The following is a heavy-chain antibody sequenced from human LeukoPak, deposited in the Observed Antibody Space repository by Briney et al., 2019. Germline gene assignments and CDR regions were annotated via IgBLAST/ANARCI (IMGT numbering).Heavy chain of an antibody. CDR2: INHSEIT. D-gene: IGHD1-26*01. V-gene: IGHV4-34*01. J-gene: IGHJ6*02. Sequence: SETLSLTCAVYGGSFSGYYWSWIRQPPGKGLEWIGEINHSEITHYNPSLKSRVTISVDTSKNQFSLRLTSVTAADTAVYFCARGWVNNGLDVWGQGTTVTVSS. CDR1: GGSFSGYY. CDR3: ARGWVNNGLDV.